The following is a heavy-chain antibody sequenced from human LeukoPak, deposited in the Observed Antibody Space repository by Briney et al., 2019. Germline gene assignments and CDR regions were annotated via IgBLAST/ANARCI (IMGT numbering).Heavy chain of an antibody. Sequence: GGSLRLSCAASGFTFSSFGMHWVRQAPGKGLEWLAFIRYDGSNKYYADSVKGRFTVSRDNSKNTLYLQMNSLRAEDTAVYYCAKDLIAFCSGGSCYPLDYSGQGTLVTVSS. CDR3: AKDLIAFCSGGSCYPLDY. J-gene: IGHJ4*02. V-gene: IGHV3-30*02. CDR1: GFTFSSFG. CDR2: IRYDGSNK. D-gene: IGHD2-15*01.